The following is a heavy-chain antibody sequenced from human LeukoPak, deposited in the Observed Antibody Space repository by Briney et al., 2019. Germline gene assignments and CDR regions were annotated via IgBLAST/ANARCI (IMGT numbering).Heavy chain of an antibody. CDR3: ARSRITIFGVVRGGLFDI. CDR1: GGSISSYY. J-gene: IGHJ3*02. V-gene: IGHV4-59*01. CDR2: IYYSGST. Sequence: SETLSLTCTVSGGSISSYYWSWIRQPPGKGLEWIGYIYYSGSTNYNPSLKSRVTISVDTSKNQFSLKLSSVTAADTAVYYCARSRITIFGVVRGGLFDIWGQGTMVTVSS. D-gene: IGHD3-3*01.